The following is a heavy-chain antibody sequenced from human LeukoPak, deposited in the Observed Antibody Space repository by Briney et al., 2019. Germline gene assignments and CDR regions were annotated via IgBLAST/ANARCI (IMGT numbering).Heavy chain of an antibody. D-gene: IGHD3-22*01. V-gene: IGHV3-21*01. CDR2: ISSSSSYI. CDR1: GFTFSSYS. Sequence: GGSLRLSCAASGFTFSSYSMNWVRQAPGKGLEWVSSISSSSSYIYYADSVKGRFTISRDNAKNSLYLQVNSLRAEDTAVYYCASYDSSGIDYWGQGTLVTVSS. CDR3: ASYDSSGIDY. J-gene: IGHJ4*02.